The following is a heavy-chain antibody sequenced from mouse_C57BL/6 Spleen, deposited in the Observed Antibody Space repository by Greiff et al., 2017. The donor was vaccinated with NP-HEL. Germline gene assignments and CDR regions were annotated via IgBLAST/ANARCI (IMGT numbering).Heavy chain of an antibody. CDR1: GYSITSGYY. CDR2: ISYDGSN. D-gene: IGHD2-4*01. CDR3: ASGLPMFAY. Sequence: EVKLQESGPGLVKPSQSLSLTCSVTGYSITSGYYWNWIRQFPGNKLEWMGYISYDGSNNYNPSLKNRISITRDTSKNQFFLKLNSVTTEDTATYYCASGLPMFAYWGQGTLVTVSA. V-gene: IGHV3-6*01. J-gene: IGHJ3*01.